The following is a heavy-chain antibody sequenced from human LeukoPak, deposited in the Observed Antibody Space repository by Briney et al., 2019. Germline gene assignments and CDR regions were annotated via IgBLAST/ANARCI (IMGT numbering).Heavy chain of an antibody. J-gene: IGHJ4*02. Sequence: SETLSLTCAVYGGSFSGYYWSWIRQPPGNGLEWIGEINHSGSTNYNPSLKSRVTISVDTSKNPFSLKLSSVTAADTAVYYCARQVTIAVAGTDYWGQGTLVTVSS. D-gene: IGHD6-19*01. V-gene: IGHV4-34*01. CDR3: ARQVTIAVAGTDY. CDR2: INHSGST. CDR1: GGSFSGYY.